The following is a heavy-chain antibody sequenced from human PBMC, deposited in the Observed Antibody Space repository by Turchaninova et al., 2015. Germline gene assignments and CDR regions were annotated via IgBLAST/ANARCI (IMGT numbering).Heavy chain of an antibody. D-gene: IGHD3-3*02. J-gene: IGHJ6*03. CDR2: SRDKANGYTT. CDR3: ARGLDSSSFVYYMDV. CDR1: GFSFSDHY. Sequence: SGGGLVQPGGSLILSFAASGFSFSDHYMDWVRQAPGNGLEWVGRSRDKANGYTTEYAASVQGRFTISRDDSKNSLYLEMNSLKTEDTAVYYCARGLDSSSFVYYMDVWGKGTTVTVSS. V-gene: IGHV3-72*01.